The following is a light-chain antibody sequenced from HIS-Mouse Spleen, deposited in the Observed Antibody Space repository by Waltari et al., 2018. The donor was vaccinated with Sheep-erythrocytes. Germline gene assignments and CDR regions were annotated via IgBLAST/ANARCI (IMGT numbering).Light chain of an antibody. Sequence: QSVLTQPPSASGTPGQRVTISCTGTSSDVGGYNYVSWYQQHPGKAPKLMIYDVSKRPSGVPDPFSGSKSGNTASLTISGLQAEDEADYYCCSYAGSYNHVFATGTKVTVL. CDR3: CSYAGSYNHV. V-gene: IGLV2-11*01. CDR1: SSDVGGYNY. CDR2: DVS. J-gene: IGLJ1*01.